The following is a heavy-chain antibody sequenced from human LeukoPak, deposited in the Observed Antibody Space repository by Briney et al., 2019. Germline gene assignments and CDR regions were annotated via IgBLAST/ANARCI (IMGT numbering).Heavy chain of an antibody. CDR2: INHSGST. D-gene: IGHD3-10*01. Sequence: PSETLSLTCAVYGGSFSGYYWSWIRQPPGKGLEWIGEINHSGSTNYNPSLKSRVTISVDTSKNQFSLRLSSVTAAHTAVYYCARGPRYYGSGSYYIPRYYYYYGMDVWGQGTTVTVSS. CDR3: ARGPRYYGSGSYYIPRYYYYYGMDV. V-gene: IGHV4-34*01. CDR1: GGSFSGYY. J-gene: IGHJ6*02.